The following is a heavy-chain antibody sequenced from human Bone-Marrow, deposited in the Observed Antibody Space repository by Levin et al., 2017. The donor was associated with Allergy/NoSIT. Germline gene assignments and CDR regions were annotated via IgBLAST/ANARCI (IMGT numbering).Heavy chain of an antibody. CDR2: ISRSSETI. D-gene: IGHD4/OR15-4a*01. Sequence: GGSLRLSCAASGFVFSSYGFNWVRQAPGKGLEWVAHISRSSETIYYADSVKGRFTISRDNDKTSVYLQMSSLSDDDTAVYYCASLIVPEAMTIGYDSMDGWGQGTTVTVSS. CDR1: GFVFSSYG. CDR3: ASLIVPEAMTIGYDSMDG. J-gene: IGHJ6*02. V-gene: IGHV3-48*02.